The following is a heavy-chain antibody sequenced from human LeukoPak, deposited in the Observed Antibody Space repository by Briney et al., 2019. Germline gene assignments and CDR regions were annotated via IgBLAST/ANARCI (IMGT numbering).Heavy chain of an antibody. CDR1: GGSFSGYY. J-gene: IGHJ3*01. Sequence: SETLSLTCAVYGGSFSGYYWSWIRQPPGEGLEWIGYISASGTTNYNPSLKSRVTMSVDTSKNQFSLKVRSVTAADTAVYYCARLPNDAFDVWGQGTMVTVSS. CDR2: ISASGTT. CDR3: ARLPNDAFDV. V-gene: IGHV4-4*09.